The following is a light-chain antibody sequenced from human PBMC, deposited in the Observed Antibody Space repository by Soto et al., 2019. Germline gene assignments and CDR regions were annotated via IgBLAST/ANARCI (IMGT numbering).Light chain of an antibody. J-gene: IGKJ1*01. Sequence: DIQMTQSPSPLSASVGDRVSITCRASQNIGSWLAWYQQKAGKAPKLLIYKASTLESGVPSRFSGSGSGTEFTLTISGLQPDDFATYYCQQYNTFNMWTFGQGTKV. V-gene: IGKV1-5*03. CDR3: QQYNTFNMWT. CDR1: QNIGSW. CDR2: KAS.